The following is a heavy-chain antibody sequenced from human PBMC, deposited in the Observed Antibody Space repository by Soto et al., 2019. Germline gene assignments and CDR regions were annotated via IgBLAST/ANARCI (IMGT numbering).Heavy chain of an antibody. CDR3: ASAGIVVVPAAPQHYYYYGMDV. J-gene: IGHJ6*02. D-gene: IGHD2-2*01. CDR1: GGSISSGGYS. Sequence: SETLSLTCAVSGGSISSGGYSWSWIRQRPGKGLEWIGYIYHSGSTYYNPSLKSRVTISVDRSKNQFSLKLSSVTAADKAVYYCASAGIVVVPAAPQHYYYYGMDVWGQGTTVTVSS. V-gene: IGHV4-30-2*01. CDR2: IYHSGST.